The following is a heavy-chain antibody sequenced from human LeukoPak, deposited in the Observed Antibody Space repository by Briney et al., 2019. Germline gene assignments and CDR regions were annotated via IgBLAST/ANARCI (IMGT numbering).Heavy chain of an antibody. CDR2: IYYSGST. CDR1: GGSISSYY. CDR3: AGDRKRDGYSFDY. J-gene: IGHJ4*02. D-gene: IGHD5-24*01. V-gene: IGHV4-59*01. Sequence: SETLSLTCTVSGGSISSYYWSWIRQPPGKGLEWIGYIYYSGSTNYNPSLKSRVTISVDTSKNQFSLKLSSVTAADTAVYYCAGDRKRDGYSFDYWGQGTLVTVSS.